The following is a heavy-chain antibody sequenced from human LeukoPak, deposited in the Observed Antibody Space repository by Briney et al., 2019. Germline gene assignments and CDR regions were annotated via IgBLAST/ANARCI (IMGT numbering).Heavy chain of an antibody. CDR1: GGSISSYY. Sequence: SETLSLTCTVSGGSISSYYWSWIRQPPGKGLEWIGYIYYSGSTNYNPSLKSRVTISVATSENQFSLKLSSVTAADTAVYYCARVRIVVVPAALDAFDIWGQGTMVTVSS. CDR3: ARVRIVVVPAALDAFDI. J-gene: IGHJ3*02. V-gene: IGHV4-59*01. D-gene: IGHD2-2*01. CDR2: IYYSGST.